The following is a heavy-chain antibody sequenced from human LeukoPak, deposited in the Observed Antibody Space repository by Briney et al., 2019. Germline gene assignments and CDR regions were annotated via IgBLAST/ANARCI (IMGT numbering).Heavy chain of an antibody. V-gene: IGHV1-69*05. CDR2: IIPIFGTA. CDR1: GGTFSSYA. J-gene: IGHJ6*03. CDR3: ARVGDILTGYSQWGVQRYYYMDV. D-gene: IGHD3-9*01. Sequence: SVKVSCKAPGGTFSSYAISWVRQAPGQGLEWMGGIIPIFGTANYAQKFQGRVTITTDESTSTAYMELSSLRSEDTAVYYCARVGDILTGYSQWGVQRYYYMDVWGKGTTVTVSS.